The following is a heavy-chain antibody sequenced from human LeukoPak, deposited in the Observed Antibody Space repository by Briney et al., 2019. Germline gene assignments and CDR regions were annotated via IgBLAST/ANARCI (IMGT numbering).Heavy chain of an antibody. CDR1: GYTLTELS. V-gene: IGHV1-24*01. CDR2: FDPEDGET. Sequence: ASVKVSCKVSGYTLTELSMHWVRQAPGKGLEWMGGFDPEDGETIYAQKFQGRVTMTEDTSTDTAYMELSSLRSEDTAVYYCATVNGTPYITYYDFTRFFDYWGQGTLVTVSS. D-gene: IGHD3-3*01. J-gene: IGHJ4*02. CDR3: ATVNGTPYITYYDFTRFFDY.